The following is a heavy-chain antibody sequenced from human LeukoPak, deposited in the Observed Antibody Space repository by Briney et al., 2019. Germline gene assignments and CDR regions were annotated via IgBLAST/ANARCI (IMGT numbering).Heavy chain of an antibody. D-gene: IGHD3-22*01. J-gene: IGHJ4*02. CDR3: ARTPIDYDSSGYYSLDY. Sequence: SEALSLTCTVSGGSISSSSYYWGWIRQPPGTGLEWIGSIYYSGSTYYNPSLKSRVTISVDTSKNQFSLKLSSVTAADTAVYYCARTPIDYDSSGYYSLDYWGQGTLVTVSS. CDR1: GGSISSSSYY. V-gene: IGHV4-39*01. CDR2: IYYSGST.